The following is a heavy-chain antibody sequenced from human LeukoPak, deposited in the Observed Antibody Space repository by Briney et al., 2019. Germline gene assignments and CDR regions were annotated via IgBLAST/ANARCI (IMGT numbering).Heavy chain of an antibody. Sequence: GGSLRLSCAASGFTFDDYAMHWVRQAPGKGLEWVSGISWNGGSIAYADSVKGRFSISRDSAKNSLYLQMNNLRADDMALYYCAKASGYSSNSYYFDYWGQGTLVTVSS. J-gene: IGHJ4*02. D-gene: IGHD5-18*01. CDR1: GFTFDDYA. CDR2: ISWNGGSI. V-gene: IGHV3-9*03. CDR3: AKASGYSSNSYYFDY.